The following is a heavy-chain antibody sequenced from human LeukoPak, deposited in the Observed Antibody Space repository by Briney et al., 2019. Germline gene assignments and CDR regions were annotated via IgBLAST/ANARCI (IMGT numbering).Heavy chain of an antibody. J-gene: IGHJ4*02. CDR2: INPNSGGT. V-gene: IGHV1-2*02. Sequence: ASVKVSCKASGYTFTGYYMHSVRQAPGQGLEWMGWINPNSGGTNYQGRVTMTRDTSISTAYMELSRLRSDDTAVYYCARDRTRAGYSSGWYHDYWGQGTLVTVSS. CDR1: GYTFTGYY. CDR3: ARDRTRAGYSSGWYHDY. D-gene: IGHD6-19*01.